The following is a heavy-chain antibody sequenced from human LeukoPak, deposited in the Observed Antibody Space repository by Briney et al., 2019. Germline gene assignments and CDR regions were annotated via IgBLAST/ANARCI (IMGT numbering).Heavy chain of an antibody. CDR2: INPNSGGT. Sequence: ASVKVSCKASGYTFTGYYIHWVRQAPGQGLEWMGWINPNSGGTNYAQKFQGRVTMTRDTSISTAYMELSRLRSDDTAVYYCARPKGRTYQHWFDPWGQGTLVTVSS. J-gene: IGHJ5*02. CDR1: GYTFTGYY. V-gene: IGHV1-2*02. D-gene: IGHD2-2*01. CDR3: ARPKGRTYQHWFDP.